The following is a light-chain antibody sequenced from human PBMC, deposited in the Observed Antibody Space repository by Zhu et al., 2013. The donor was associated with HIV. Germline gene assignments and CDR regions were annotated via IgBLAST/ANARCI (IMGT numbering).Light chain of an antibody. V-gene: IGKV1-8*01. Sequence: AIRMTQSPSSLSASTGDRVTITCRASQAITTYLAWYQQVPGKAPKLLIYDASTLRSGVPSRFNGSGSGTDFTLTISCLQSEDFATYYCQHVNDNAAFGPGT. J-gene: IGKJ3*01. CDR3: QHVNDNAA. CDR1: QAITTY. CDR2: DAS.